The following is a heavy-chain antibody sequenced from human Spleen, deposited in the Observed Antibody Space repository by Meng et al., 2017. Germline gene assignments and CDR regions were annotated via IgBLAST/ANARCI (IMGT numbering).Heavy chain of an antibody. J-gene: IGHJ4*02. CDR3: ARSTGYSYGREVDY. CDR2: MNPNSGNT. Sequence: ASVKVSCKASGYIFSNHGISWVRQAPGQGLEWMGWMNPNSGNTGYAQKYQGRVTITRNTSISTTYMELSSLRSEDTAVYYCARSTGYSYGREVDYWGQGTLVTVSS. V-gene: IGHV1-8*01. CDR1: GYIFSNHG. D-gene: IGHD5-18*01.